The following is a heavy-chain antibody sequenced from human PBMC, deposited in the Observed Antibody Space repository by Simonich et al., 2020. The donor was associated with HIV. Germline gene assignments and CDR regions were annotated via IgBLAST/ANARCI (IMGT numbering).Heavy chain of an antibody. CDR1: GSTFTAYY. D-gene: IGHD3-10*01. J-gene: IGHJ3*02. V-gene: IGHV1-2*04. CDR2: INPNRGGT. CDR3: ATHGPGSYSSALDI. Sequence: QEQLVHSGSELQKPGASVTVSCTASGSTFTAYYILWVRQAPGQGLEYMERINPNRGGTDYPPNFQGWVTLTKYTSISTANMELTRLRSDDTAVYYWATHGPGSYSSALDIWGQGTMVTVSS.